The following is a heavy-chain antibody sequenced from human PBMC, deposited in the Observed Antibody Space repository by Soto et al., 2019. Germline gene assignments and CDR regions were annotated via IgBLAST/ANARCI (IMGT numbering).Heavy chain of an antibody. J-gene: IGHJ5*02. Sequence: GTLSLTFTVSGGSSVSDYWTWIRQSPGKGLEWIGYIYYSGSANYNPSLNSRLTMSVDRSKNQFSLRLGSVTAADTAVYYCARGVGVRGLNWFHHWGQGTLVTVSS. CDR1: GGSSVSDY. CDR3: ARGVGVRGLNWFHH. V-gene: IGHV4-59*12. CDR2: IYYSGSA. D-gene: IGHD3-10*01.